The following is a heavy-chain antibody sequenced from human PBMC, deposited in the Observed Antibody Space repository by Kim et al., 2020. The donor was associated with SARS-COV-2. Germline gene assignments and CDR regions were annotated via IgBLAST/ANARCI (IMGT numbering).Heavy chain of an antibody. CDR2: IYYSGST. Sequence: SETLSLTCTVSGGSISSYYWSWIRQPPGKGLEWIGYIYYSGSTNYNPSLKSRVTISVDTSKNQFSLKLSSVTAADTAVYYCARPPSIRAIFGVVIIPDAFDIWGQGTMVTVSS. J-gene: IGHJ3*02. D-gene: IGHD3-3*01. V-gene: IGHV4-59*01. CDR3: ARPPSIRAIFGVVIIPDAFDI. CDR1: GGSISSYY.